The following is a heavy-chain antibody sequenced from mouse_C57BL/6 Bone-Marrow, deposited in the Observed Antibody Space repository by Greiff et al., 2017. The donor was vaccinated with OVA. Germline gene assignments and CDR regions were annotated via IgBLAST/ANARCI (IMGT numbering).Heavy chain of an antibody. CDR3: ARERDGKVPFYFDY. Sequence: QVQLKQSGPELVKPGASVKISCKASGYTFTDYYINWVKQRPGQGLEWIGWIFPGSGSTYYNEKFKGKATLTVDKSSSTAYMLLSSLTSEDSAVYFCARERDGKVPFYFDYWGQGTTLTVSS. CDR2: IFPGSGST. D-gene: IGHD2-1*01. CDR1: GYTFTDYY. J-gene: IGHJ2*01. V-gene: IGHV1-75*01.